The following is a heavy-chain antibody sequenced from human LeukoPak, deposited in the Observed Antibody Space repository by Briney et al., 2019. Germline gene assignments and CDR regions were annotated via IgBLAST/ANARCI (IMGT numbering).Heavy chain of an antibody. CDR2: MNPNSGDT. CDR3: ARGRRYSGYDAFGY. CDR1: GYTFTSYD. J-gene: IGHJ4*02. V-gene: IGHV1-8*01. Sequence: ASVKVSCKASGYTFTSYDISWVRQATGQGLEWMGWMNPNSGDTGYAQKFQGRVTMTRNTSISTAYMELSSLRSEDTAVYYCARGRRYSGYDAFGYWGQGTLVTVSS. D-gene: IGHD5-12*01.